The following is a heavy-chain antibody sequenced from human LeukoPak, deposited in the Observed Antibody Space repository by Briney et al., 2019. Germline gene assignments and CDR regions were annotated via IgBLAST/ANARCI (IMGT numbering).Heavy chain of an antibody. CDR2: ISSSSSYI. Sequence: GGSLRLSCAASGFTFSSYSMNWVRQAPGKGLEWVSSISSSSSYIYYADSVKGRFTISRDNAKNSLYLQMNSLRAEDMALYYCAKDMGVAGTMGAFDIWGQGTMVTVSS. CDR1: GFTFSSYS. CDR3: AKDMGVAGTMGAFDI. D-gene: IGHD6-19*01. V-gene: IGHV3-21*04. J-gene: IGHJ3*02.